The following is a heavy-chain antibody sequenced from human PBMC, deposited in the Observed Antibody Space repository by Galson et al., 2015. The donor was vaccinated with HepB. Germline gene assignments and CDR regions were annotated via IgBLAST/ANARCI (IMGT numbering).Heavy chain of an antibody. CDR3: ATCSGGSCYYYYGMDV. CDR1: GYTLTELS. Sequence: SVKVSCKVSGYTLTELSMHWVRQAPGKGLEWMGGFDPEDGETIYAQKFQGRVTMTEDTSTDTAYMELSSLRSEDTAVYYCATCSGGSCYYYYGMDVWGQGTTVTVSS. V-gene: IGHV1-24*01. D-gene: IGHD2-15*01. J-gene: IGHJ6*02. CDR2: FDPEDGET.